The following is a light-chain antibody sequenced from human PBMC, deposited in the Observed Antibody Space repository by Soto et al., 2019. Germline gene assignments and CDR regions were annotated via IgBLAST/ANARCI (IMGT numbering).Light chain of an antibody. CDR3: QQYNNWPPAT. CDR2: SAS. J-gene: IGKJ2*01. Sequence: EIVMTQSPATLSVSPGERATLSCRASQSISSNLAWYQHKPGQAPRLLIYSASTRATGIPARFSGSGSGTEFTLTISSLQSEDFALYYWQQYNNWPPATFGQGTKLEIK. CDR1: QSISSN. V-gene: IGKV3-15*01.